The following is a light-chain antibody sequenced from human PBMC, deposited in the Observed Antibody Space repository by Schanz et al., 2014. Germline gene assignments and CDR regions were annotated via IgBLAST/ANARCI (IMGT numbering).Light chain of an antibody. CDR2: DVN. CDR1: SSDVGAYDS. CDR3: SAYTSSSTLV. J-gene: IGLJ2*01. V-gene: IGLV2-14*01. Sequence: QSALTQPPSASGSPGQSVTISCTGASSDVGAYDSVSWYQQHPGKAPKLMIYDVNNRPSGVSNRFSGSKSGNTASLTISGLQAEDEADYYCSAYTSSSTLVFGGGTKLTVL.